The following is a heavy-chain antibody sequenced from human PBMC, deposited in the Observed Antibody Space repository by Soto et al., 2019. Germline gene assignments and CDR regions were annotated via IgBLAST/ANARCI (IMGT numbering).Heavy chain of an antibody. CDR1: GFTFSDYF. CDR3: ARDYDFWSGYLSGHFDY. J-gene: IGHJ4*02. Sequence: QVQLVESGGGLVKPGGSLRLSCAASGFTFSDYFLTWIRQAPGKGLEWVSYISSSSSDTNYADSVKGRFTISRDNAKNSLFLQMNNLRVDDTAVYYCARDYDFWSGYLSGHFDYWGQGTLVTGSS. D-gene: IGHD3-3*01. CDR2: ISSSSSDT. V-gene: IGHV3-11*06.